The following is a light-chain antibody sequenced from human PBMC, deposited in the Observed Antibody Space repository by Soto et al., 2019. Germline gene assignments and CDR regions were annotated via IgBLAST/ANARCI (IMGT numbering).Light chain of an antibody. CDR3: VSFAGGTYV. CDR2: DVG. J-gene: IGLJ1*01. Sequence: QSVLTQPRSVSGSPGQSVTISCTGTSSDVGAYIYVSWYQQYPAKAPKVMIYDVGRRPSGVPDRFFGSKSGNTASLTVSGLQAEDEADYYCVSFAGGTYVFGTGTKVTVL. V-gene: IGLV2-11*01. CDR1: SSDVGAYIY.